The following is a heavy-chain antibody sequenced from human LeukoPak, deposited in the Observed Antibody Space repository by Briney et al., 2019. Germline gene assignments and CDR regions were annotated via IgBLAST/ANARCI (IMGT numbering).Heavy chain of an antibody. D-gene: IGHD3-3*01. J-gene: IGHJ4*02. Sequence: GGSLRLSCAASEFAFSNYWMSWVRQAPGKGLEWVTNIKEDGTEKNYVGSVKGRFTISRDNAKNSLYLQMNSLRAEDTAVYYCTTWGPWSHFDYWGQGTLVTVSS. CDR2: IKEDGTEK. CDR1: EFAFSNYW. CDR3: TTWGPWSHFDY. V-gene: IGHV3-7*01.